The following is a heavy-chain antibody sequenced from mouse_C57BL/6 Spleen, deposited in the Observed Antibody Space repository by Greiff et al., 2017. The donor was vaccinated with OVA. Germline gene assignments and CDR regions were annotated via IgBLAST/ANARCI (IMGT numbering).Heavy chain of an antibody. CDR3: ARCRDYDAMDY. Sequence: EVKLMESGPGLVKPSQSLSLTCSVTGYSITSGYYWNWIRQFPGNKLEWMGYISYDGSNNYNPSLKNRISITRDTSKNQFFLKLNSVTTEDTATYYCARCRDYDAMDYWGQGTSVTVSS. J-gene: IGHJ4*01. CDR1: GYSITSGYY. CDR2: ISYDGSN. V-gene: IGHV3-6*01.